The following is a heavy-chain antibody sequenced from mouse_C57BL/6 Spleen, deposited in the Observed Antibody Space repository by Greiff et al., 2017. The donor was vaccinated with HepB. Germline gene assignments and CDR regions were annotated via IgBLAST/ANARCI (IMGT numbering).Heavy chain of an antibody. CDR2: IYPRDGST. Sequence: VQRVESGPELVKPGASVKLSCKASGYTFTSYDINWVKQRPGQGLEWIGWIYPRDGSTKYNEKFKGKATLTVDTSSSTAYMELHSLTSEDSAVYFCARSYFAYWGQGTLVTVSA. CDR3: ARSYFAY. V-gene: IGHV1-85*01. CDR1: GYTFTSYD. J-gene: IGHJ3*01.